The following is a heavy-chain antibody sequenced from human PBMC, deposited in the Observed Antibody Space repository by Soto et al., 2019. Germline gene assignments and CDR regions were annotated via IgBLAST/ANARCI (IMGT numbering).Heavy chain of an antibody. Sequence: QITLKESGPALVKPTQTLTLTCTFSGFSLSTSGVGVGWIRQPPGEALEWLALIYWDDYKHFSPSLESRLTIPKEPPKNPVVLKMTNLDPLETAQYFCLHKGGGDRILDYWGQGTLVTVSS. CDR1: GFSLSTSGVG. V-gene: IGHV2-5*02. J-gene: IGHJ4*02. D-gene: IGHD3-16*01. CDR3: LHKGGGDRILDY. CDR2: IYWDDYK.